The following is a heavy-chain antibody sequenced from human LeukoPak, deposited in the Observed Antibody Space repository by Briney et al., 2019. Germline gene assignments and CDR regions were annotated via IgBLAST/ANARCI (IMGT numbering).Heavy chain of an antibody. Sequence: GGSLRLSCAASGFTFDDYAMHWVRQAPGKGLEWVSGISWNSGSIGYADSVKGRFTISRDNAKNSLYLQMNSLRAEDTALYYCAKTGGNSGYFDYWGQGTLVIVSS. V-gene: IGHV3-9*01. CDR3: AKTGGNSGYFDY. J-gene: IGHJ4*02. D-gene: IGHD4-23*01. CDR2: ISWNSGSI. CDR1: GFTFDDYA.